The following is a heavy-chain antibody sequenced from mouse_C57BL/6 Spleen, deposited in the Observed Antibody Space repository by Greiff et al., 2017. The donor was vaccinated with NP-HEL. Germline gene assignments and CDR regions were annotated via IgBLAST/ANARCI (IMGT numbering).Heavy chain of an antibody. J-gene: IGHJ1*03. CDR3: ARVTTGVPRYFDV. CDR2: IYPRSGNT. Sequence: VQLQQSGAELARPGASVKLSCKASGYTFTNYGISWVKQRTGQGLEWIGEIYPRSGNTYYNEKFKGKATLTADKSSSTAYMELRSLTSEDSAVYFCARVTTGVPRYFDVWGTGTTVTVSS. CDR1: GYTFTNYG. V-gene: IGHV1-81*01. D-gene: IGHD1-1*01.